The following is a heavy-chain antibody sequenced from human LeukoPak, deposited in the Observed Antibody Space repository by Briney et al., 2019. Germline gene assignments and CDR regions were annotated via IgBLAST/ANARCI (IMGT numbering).Heavy chain of an antibody. CDR2: ISAYNGNT. D-gene: IGHD3-3*01. Sequence: ASVKVSCEASGYTFTSYGISWVRQAPGQGLEWMGWISAYNGNTNYARKLQGRVTMTTDTSTSTAYMELRSLRSDDTAVYYCARDITIFESGFDPWGQGTLVTVSS. CDR1: GYTFTSYG. J-gene: IGHJ5*02. CDR3: ARDITIFESGFDP. V-gene: IGHV1-18*01.